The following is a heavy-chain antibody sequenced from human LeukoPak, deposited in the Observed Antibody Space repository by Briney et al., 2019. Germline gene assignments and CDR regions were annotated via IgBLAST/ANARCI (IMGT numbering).Heavy chain of an antibody. J-gene: IGHJ1*01. CDR2: ISSSGSTI. V-gene: IGHV3-11*01. CDR3: AKDLGGNSVSFQH. CDR1: GFTFSDYY. D-gene: IGHD4-23*01. Sequence: PGGSQRLSCAASGFTFSDYYMSWIRQAPGKGLEWVSYISSSGSTIYYADSVKGRFTISRDNAKNSLYLQMNSLRAEDTAVYYCAKDLGGNSVSFQHWGQGTLVTVSS.